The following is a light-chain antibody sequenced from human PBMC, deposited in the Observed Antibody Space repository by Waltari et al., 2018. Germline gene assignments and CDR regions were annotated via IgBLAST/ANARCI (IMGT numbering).Light chain of an antibody. CDR2: DVS. CDR3: SSYTTRGTWV. V-gene: IGLV2-14*03. J-gene: IGLJ3*02. Sequence: QSALTQPASVSGSPGQSITLSCTGAFSDVGAYNYVSWYRQLPGEAPKLLIYDVSHRPPGVSDRLSGSKSGNTASLTISGLQPEDEADYFCSSYTTRGTWVFGGGTKLTVL. CDR1: FSDVGAYNY.